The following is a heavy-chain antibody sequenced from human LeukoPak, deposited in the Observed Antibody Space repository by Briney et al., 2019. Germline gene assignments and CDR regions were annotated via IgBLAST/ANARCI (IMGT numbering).Heavy chain of an antibody. Sequence: ASVKVSCKASGYTFTSYAMHWVRQAPGQRLEWMGWINAGNGNTKYSQKLQGRVTITRDTSASTAYMELSSLRSEDTAVYYCAATRGYSYGWGAFDIWGQGTMVTVSS. D-gene: IGHD5-18*01. CDR3: AATRGYSYGWGAFDI. J-gene: IGHJ3*02. CDR2: INAGNGNT. V-gene: IGHV1-3*01. CDR1: GYTFTSYA.